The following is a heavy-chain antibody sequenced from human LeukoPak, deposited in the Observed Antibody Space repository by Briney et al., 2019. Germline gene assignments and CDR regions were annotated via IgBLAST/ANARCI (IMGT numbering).Heavy chain of an antibody. CDR2: IYPGDSDT. Sequence: GESLQISCQGSGYSFTSYWIGWVRQLPGKGLEWMGNIYPGDSDTRYSPSFQGQVTISADKSISTAYLQWSSLKASDTAMYYCARLDSSYSLYYYYYMDVWGKGTTVTVSS. J-gene: IGHJ6*03. CDR3: ARLDSSYSLYYYYYMDV. CDR1: GYSFTSYW. V-gene: IGHV5-51*01. D-gene: IGHD6-6*01.